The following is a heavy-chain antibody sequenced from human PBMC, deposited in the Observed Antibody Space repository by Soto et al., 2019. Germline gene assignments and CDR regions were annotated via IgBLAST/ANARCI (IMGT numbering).Heavy chain of an antibody. V-gene: IGHV4-34*01. CDR3: ARDPNANAFDI. Sequence: SETLSLTCAVYGASLSGYDWSWVRQPPGKGLQWIGEISQSGSTNYDPSLKSRVSISMDTSKNQFSLRLRSVTAADTASYYCARDPNANAFDIWGRGTMVTVSS. J-gene: IGHJ3*02. CDR2: ISQSGST. CDR1: GASLSGYD.